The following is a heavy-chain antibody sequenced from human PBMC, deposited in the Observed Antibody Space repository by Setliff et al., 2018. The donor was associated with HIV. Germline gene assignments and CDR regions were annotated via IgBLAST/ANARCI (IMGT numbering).Heavy chain of an antibody. CDR2: IKQDGSEK. D-gene: IGHD2-2*01. CDR1: GFTFSSYW. CDR3: ASHFGYCSSTSCEGY. Sequence: GGSLRLSCAASGFTFSSYWMSWVRQAPGKGLEWVANIKQDGSEKYYVDSVKGRFTISRDTAKNSLYLQMNSLRAEDTAVYYCASHFGYCSSTSCEGYWGQGALVTVSS. V-gene: IGHV3-7*05. J-gene: IGHJ4*02.